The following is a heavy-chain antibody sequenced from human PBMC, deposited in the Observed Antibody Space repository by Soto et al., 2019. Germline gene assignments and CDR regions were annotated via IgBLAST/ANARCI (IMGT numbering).Heavy chain of an antibody. V-gene: IGHV4-61*03. CDR3: VRVLDSSWYADL. J-gene: IGHJ2*01. CDR2: IYYTGDT. Sequence: WTWIRQPPGKGLEWIGNIYYTGDTNYNPSLSSRVTISLDTSKNHFSLKLNSMTAADTAVYYCVRVLDSSWYADLWGRGTLVTVSS. D-gene: IGHD3-22*01.